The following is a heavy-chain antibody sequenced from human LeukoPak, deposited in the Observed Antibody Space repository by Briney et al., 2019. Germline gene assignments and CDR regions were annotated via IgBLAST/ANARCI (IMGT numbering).Heavy chain of an antibody. Sequence: GGSLRLSCAASGFTFSSYAMSWVRQAPGKGLEWVSGISGTGGSTYYADSVKGRFTISRDNSKNTVYLQMNSLRAEDTAVYYCAKVSGIWFGRNQDTFDIWGQGTMVTVSS. CDR1: GFTFSSYA. CDR2: ISGTGGST. D-gene: IGHD3-10*01. CDR3: AKVSGIWFGRNQDTFDI. V-gene: IGHV3-23*01. J-gene: IGHJ3*02.